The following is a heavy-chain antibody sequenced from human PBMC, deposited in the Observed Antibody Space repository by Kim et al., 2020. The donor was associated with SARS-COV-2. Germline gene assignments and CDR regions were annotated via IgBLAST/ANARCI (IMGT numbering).Heavy chain of an antibody. Sequence: YAHSVKSRFNISRDNAKNSLYLQMNSLRPEDAALYYCAKDRGSGWYYTDYRGQGTLVTVSS. V-gene: IGHV3-9*01. J-gene: IGHJ4*02. D-gene: IGHD6-19*01. CDR3: AKDRGSGWYYTDY.